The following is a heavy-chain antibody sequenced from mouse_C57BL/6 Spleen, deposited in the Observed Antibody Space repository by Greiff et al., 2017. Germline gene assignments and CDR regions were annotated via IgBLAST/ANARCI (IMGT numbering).Heavy chain of an antibody. Sequence: VQLKESGGGLVKPGGSLKLSCAASGFTFSDYGMHWVRQAPEKGLEWVAYISSGSSTIYYADTVKGRFTISRDNAKNTLFLQMTSLRSEDTAMYYCARPDLYGPWFAYWGQGTLVTVSA. J-gene: IGHJ3*01. V-gene: IGHV5-17*01. CDR1: GFTFSDYG. CDR2: ISSGSSTI. D-gene: IGHD1-1*02. CDR3: ARPDLYGPWFAY.